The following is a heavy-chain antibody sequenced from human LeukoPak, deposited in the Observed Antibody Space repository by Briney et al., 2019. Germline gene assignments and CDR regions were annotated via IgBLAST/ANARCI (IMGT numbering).Heavy chain of an antibody. CDR3: ARVDIVVVPAARPRVNYYYYYMDV. CDR2: IYYSGST. J-gene: IGHJ6*03. Sequence: ASETLSLTCTVSGGSISSYYWSWIRQPPGKGLEWIGYIYYSGSTNYNPSLKSRVTISVDTSKNQFSLKLSSVTAADTAVYYCARVDIVVVPAARPRVNYYYYYMDVWGKGTTVTNSS. CDR1: GGSISSYY. V-gene: IGHV4-59*01. D-gene: IGHD2-2*01.